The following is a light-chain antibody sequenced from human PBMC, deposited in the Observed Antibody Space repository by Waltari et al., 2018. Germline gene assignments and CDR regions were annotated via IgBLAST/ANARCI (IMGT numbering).Light chain of an antibody. Sequence: SVSGSPGRSITISCTVTSSDVGGHNHVSWYQRHPGKGPKTMIYDVNNRPSSVSSRFVGSKTGNTASLTITGLQAEDEAGYNCCSYTSIGTYIFGTWTKVTVL. CDR2: DVN. CDR3: CSYTSIGTYI. V-gene: IGLV2-14*04. J-gene: IGLJ1*01. CDR1: SSDVGGHNH.